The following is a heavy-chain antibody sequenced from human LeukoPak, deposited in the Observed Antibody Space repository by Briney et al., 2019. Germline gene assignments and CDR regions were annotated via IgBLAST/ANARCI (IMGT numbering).Heavy chain of an antibody. J-gene: IGHJ4*02. Sequence: ASVKVSCKASGYTFTGYYIQWVRQAPGQGLEWMGWINPHSGGTNYAQKLQGRVTMTTDTSTSTAYMELRSLRSDDTAVYYCARDREVWLRPRRRYYFHYWGQGTLVTVSS. CDR2: INPHSGGT. D-gene: IGHD5-12*01. CDR1: GYTFTGYY. CDR3: ARDREVWLRPRRRYYFHY. V-gene: IGHV1-2*02.